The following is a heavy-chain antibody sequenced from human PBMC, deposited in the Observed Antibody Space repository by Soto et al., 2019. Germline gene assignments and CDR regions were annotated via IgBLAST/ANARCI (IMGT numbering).Heavy chain of an antibody. CDR3: AKRPITAAGFDY. Sequence: EVQLLESGGVLVQPGGSLRLSCAASGFTFSNYAMTWVRQAPGKGLEWVSVITGSGGGTYFVDSVKGRFTISRDNSKNTVYLQMNSLRAEDTAVYYCAKRPITAAGFDYWGQGTLVTVSS. D-gene: IGHD6-13*01. V-gene: IGHV3-23*01. CDR1: GFTFSNYA. J-gene: IGHJ4*02. CDR2: ITGSGGGT.